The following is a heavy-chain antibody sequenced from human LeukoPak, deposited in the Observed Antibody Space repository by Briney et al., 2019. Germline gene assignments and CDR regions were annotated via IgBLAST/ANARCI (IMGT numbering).Heavy chain of an antibody. CDR2: IYWNDDK. D-gene: IGHD6-19*01. CDR3: AHIIAVAGFNY. Sequence: SGPTLVNPTQTLTLTCTFSGFSLSTSGVGVGWIRQPPGKALEWLALIYWNDDKGHSPSLKSRLTITKDTSKNQVVLTMTNMDPVDTATYFCAHIIAVAGFNYWGQGTPVTVSS. V-gene: IGHV2-5*01. J-gene: IGHJ4*02. CDR1: GFSLSTSGVG.